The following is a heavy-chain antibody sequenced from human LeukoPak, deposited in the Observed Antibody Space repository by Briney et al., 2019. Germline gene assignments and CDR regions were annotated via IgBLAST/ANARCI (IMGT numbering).Heavy chain of an antibody. V-gene: IGHV1-2*02. CDR2: IQHNNGAT. CDR3: VRASRTGDDTSGYSPFDY. J-gene: IGHJ4*02. Sequence: ASVKVSCKTSGYTFTGHYMLWVRQAPGQGLEWMGWIQHNNGATKYAPKFQGRVTMTRDTSISTIYMELGRLTSDDTAVYYCVRASRTGDDTSGYSPFDYWGQGTLVTVSS. CDR1: GYTFTGHY. D-gene: IGHD3-22*01.